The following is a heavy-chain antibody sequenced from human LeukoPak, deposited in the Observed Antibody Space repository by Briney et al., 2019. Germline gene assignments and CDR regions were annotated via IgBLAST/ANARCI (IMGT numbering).Heavy chain of an antibody. CDR3: ARADRLHGGPYLIRP. V-gene: IGHV1-2*02. D-gene: IGHD3-16*01. Sequence: RASVKVSCKTSGYTFTDYYLHWVSQAPGQGREWMGWLHPNSGRTSSAQTFQGRVTMTRDTSIATVYMDVTWLTSDDTAIYYCARADRLHGGPYLIRPWGQGTLVTVSS. CDR1: GYTFTDYY. CDR2: LHPNSGRT. J-gene: IGHJ5*02.